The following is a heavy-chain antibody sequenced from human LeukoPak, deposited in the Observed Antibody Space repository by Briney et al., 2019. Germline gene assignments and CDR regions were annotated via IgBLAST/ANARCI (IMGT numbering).Heavy chain of an antibody. CDR2: IKQDGSEK. Sequence: GGSLRLSCAASGFAFSSYWMSWVRQAPGKGLEWVANIKQDGSEKYYVDSVKGRFTISRDNAKNSLYLQMNSLRAEDTAVYYCAREFRGGLWFGESIGDYWGQGTLVTVSS. J-gene: IGHJ4*02. CDR1: GFAFSSYW. CDR3: AREFRGGLWFGESIGDY. D-gene: IGHD3-10*01. V-gene: IGHV3-7*01.